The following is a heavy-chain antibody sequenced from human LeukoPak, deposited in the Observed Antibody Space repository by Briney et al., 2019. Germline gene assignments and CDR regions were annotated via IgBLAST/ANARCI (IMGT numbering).Heavy chain of an antibody. CDR3: AKGSDYYGSVTSKKTD. D-gene: IGHD3-10*01. CDR2: ISGGSGNI. CDR1: GFTFSNYA. V-gene: IGHV3-23*01. J-gene: IGHJ4*02. Sequence: GGSLRLSCSVSGFTFSNYAMHWLRQAPGKGLEWVSLISGGSGNIYYVDSVKGRFTISRDNSKNTLYVQMTSLRAEDTAIYYCAKGSDYYGSVTSKKTDWGQGTLVTVSS.